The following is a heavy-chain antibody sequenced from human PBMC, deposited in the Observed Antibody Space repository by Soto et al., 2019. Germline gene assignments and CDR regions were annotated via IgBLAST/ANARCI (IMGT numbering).Heavy chain of an antibody. CDR2: IWYDGSNK. V-gene: IGHV3-33*01. J-gene: IGHJ4*02. CDR3: ARATLREPYDY. Sequence: QVQLVESGGGVVQPGRSLRLSCAASGFTFSSYGMHWVRQAPGKGLEWVAVIWYDGSNKYYADSVKGRFTISRDNSKNTLYLQMNSLRAEDTAVYYCARATLREPYDYWGQGTLVTVSS. CDR1: GFTFSSYG.